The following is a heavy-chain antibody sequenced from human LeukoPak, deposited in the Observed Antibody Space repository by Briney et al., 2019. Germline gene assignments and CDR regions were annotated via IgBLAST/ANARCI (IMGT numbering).Heavy chain of an antibody. V-gene: IGHV3-23*01. J-gene: IGHJ6*03. CDR3: GGGGFGEAYYYYYYMDV. Sequence: AGGSLRLSCAASRFTFSSYAMSWVRQAPGKGLEWVSAISGSGGSTYYADSVKGRFTISRDNSKKTLYLQMDSLRGEDTAVYYCGGGGFGEAYYYYYYMDVWGKGTTVTVSS. CDR1: RFTFSSYA. CDR2: ISGSGGST. D-gene: IGHD3-10*01.